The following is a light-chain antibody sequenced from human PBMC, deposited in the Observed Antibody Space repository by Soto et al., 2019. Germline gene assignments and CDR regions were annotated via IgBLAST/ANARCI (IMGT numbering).Light chain of an antibody. V-gene: IGKV1-5*03. J-gene: IGKJ3*01. CDR1: QSISSW. CDR2: KAS. CDR3: QQYNSPFT. Sequence: DIQMTQSPSTLSASVGDRVTITCRASQSISSWLAWYQQKPGKAPKLLIYKASSLESGVPSRFSSSGSGTEFTLTISSLQPDDFATYYCQQYNSPFTFGPGTKVDIK.